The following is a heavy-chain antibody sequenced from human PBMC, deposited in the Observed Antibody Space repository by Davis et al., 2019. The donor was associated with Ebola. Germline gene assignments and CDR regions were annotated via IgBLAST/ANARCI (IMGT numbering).Heavy chain of an antibody. CDR2: IIPIFGTA. V-gene: IGHV1-69*13. Sequence: SAPVSCKPSAGTFSSHAISWVPQAPGPGPEWMGGIIPIFGTANYAQKFQGRVTITADESTSTAYMELSSLRSEDTAVYYCARGPVQLLPSWYFDLWGRGTLVTVSS. CDR3: ARGPVQLLPSWYFDL. J-gene: IGHJ2*01. CDR1: AGTFSSHA. D-gene: IGHD2-15*01.